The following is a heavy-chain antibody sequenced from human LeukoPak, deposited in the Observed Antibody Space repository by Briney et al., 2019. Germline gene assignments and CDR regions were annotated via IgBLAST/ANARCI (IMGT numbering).Heavy chain of an antibody. CDR3: ARELWFGELAH. V-gene: IGHV3-7*01. D-gene: IGHD3-10*01. CDR1: GFTFSSYW. CDR2: IKQDGSEK. Sequence: GGSLRPSCAASGFTFSSYWMSWVRQAPGKGLEWVANIKQDGSEKYYVDSVKGRFTISRDNAKNSLYLQMNSRRAEDTAVYYCARELWFGELAHWGQGTLVTVSS. J-gene: IGHJ4*02.